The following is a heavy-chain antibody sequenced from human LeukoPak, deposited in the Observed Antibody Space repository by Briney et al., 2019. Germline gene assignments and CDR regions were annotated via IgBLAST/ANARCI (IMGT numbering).Heavy chain of an antibody. V-gene: IGHV1-18*01. CDR3: ARCPQQQLLYLFDY. D-gene: IGHD2-2*02. Sequence: GASVTVSCKASGYTFTSYGISWVRQAPGQGLEWMGWISAYNGNTNYAQKLQGGVTMTTDTSTSTAYMELRSLRSDDTAVYYCARCPQQQLLYLFDYWGQGTLVTVSS. CDR2: ISAYNGNT. J-gene: IGHJ4*02. CDR1: GYTFTSYG.